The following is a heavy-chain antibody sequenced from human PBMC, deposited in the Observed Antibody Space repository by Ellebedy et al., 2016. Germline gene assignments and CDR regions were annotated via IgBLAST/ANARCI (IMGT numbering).Heavy chain of an antibody. CDR2: ISYDGSNK. CDR3: AYDTIFGVA. Sequence: GGSLRLSXAASGFTFSSYGMHWVRQAPGKGLEWVAVISYDGSNKYYADSVKGRFTISRDNSKNTLYLQMNSLRAEDTAVYYCAYDTIFGVAWGQGTLVTVSS. J-gene: IGHJ5*02. D-gene: IGHD3-3*01. CDR1: GFTFSSYG. V-gene: IGHV3-30*18.